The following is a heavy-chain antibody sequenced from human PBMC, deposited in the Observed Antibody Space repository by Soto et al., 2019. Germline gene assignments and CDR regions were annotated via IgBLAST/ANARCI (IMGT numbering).Heavy chain of an antibody. Sequence: PSETLSLTCAVSSDSISRSHWLTWVRQSPGKGLEWLGDIYYSGSVYYNPSLRSRISISMDTSNNQFSLNLSSVTAADTAVYYCARGSFVTQYYDYHMDVWGKGTPVTVSS. CDR3: ARGSFVTQYYDYHMDV. CDR1: SDSISRSHW. D-gene: IGHD2-21*02. V-gene: IGHV4-4*02. CDR2: IYYSGSV. J-gene: IGHJ6*03.